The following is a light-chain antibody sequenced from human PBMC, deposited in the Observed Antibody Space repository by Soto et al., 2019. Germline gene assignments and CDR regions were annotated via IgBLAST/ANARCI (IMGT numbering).Light chain of an antibody. J-gene: IGKJ1*01. Sequence: AIQMTQSPSSLSASVGDRLTITCRASQDVRNYVGWYQQKPGKAPTCLIYGAFSLETGIPSRFSGSGYGTEFTLTINSLLPEDFATYFCLQDYSWPWTFGQGTKVEV. V-gene: IGKV1-6*01. CDR1: QDVRNY. CDR2: GAF. CDR3: LQDYSWPWT.